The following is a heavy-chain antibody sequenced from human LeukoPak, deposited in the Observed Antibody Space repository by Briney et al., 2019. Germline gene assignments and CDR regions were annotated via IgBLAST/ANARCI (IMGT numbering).Heavy chain of an antibody. CDR1: GYSISSGYY. V-gene: IGHV4-38-2*02. Sequence: SETLSLTCTVSGYSISSGYYWGWIRQPPGKGLEWIGSIYHSGSTYYNPSLKSRVTMSVDTSKNQFSLKLSSVTAADTAVYYCARQVLTAIELNWFDPWGQGTLVTVSS. D-gene: IGHD2-21*02. CDR3: ARQVLTAIELNWFDP. CDR2: IYHSGST. J-gene: IGHJ5*02.